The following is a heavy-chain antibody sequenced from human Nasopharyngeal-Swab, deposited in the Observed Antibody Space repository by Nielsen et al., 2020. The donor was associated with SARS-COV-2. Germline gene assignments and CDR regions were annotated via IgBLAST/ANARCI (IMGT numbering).Heavy chain of an antibody. D-gene: IGHD2-15*01. CDR1: GFTFSSYG. J-gene: IGHJ4*02. CDR2: ISYDGSNK. Sequence: GGSLRLSCAASGFTFSSYGMHWVRQAPGKGLEWVAVISYDGSNKYYADSVKGRFTISRDNSKNTLYLQMNSLRAEDTAVYYCARVGGGRYCSGGSCPYYFDYWGQGTLVTVSS. V-gene: IGHV3-30*03. CDR3: ARVGGGRYCSGGSCPYYFDY.